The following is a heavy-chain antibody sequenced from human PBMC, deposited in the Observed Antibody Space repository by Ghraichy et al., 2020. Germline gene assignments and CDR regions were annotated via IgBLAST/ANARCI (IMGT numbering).Heavy chain of an antibody. V-gene: IGHV3-30*01. Sequence: GGSLRLSCAASGFTFTNHRMHWVRQAPGKGLEWVAVISNDGSKKYYADSLKGRFTISRDNSKNTVFLQVNSLSPEDPAIYYCAREAYCSGTTCYSETSLDYWGRGTLVTVSS. J-gene: IGHJ4*02. CDR1: GFTFTNHR. D-gene: IGHD2-2*01. CDR2: ISNDGSKK. CDR3: AREAYCSGTTCYSETSLDY.